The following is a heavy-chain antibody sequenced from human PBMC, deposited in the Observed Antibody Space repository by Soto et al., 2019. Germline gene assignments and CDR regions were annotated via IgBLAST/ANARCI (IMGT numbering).Heavy chain of an antibody. D-gene: IGHD5-12*01. J-gene: IGHJ4*02. CDR3: ASGRGYSGYDPHF. Sequence: ASVEVSCKASGYTFTSYAMHWVRQAPGQRLEWMGWINAGNGNTKYSQKFQGRVTITRDTSASTAYMELSSLRSEDTAVYYCASGRGYSGYDPHFWGQGTLVTVSS. V-gene: IGHV1-3*01. CDR1: GYTFTSYA. CDR2: INAGNGNT.